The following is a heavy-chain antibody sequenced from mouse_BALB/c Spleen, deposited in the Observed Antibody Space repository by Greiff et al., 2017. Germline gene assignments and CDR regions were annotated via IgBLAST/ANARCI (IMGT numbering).Heavy chain of an antibody. CDR3: TSSLTGTEGYYYAMDY. Sequence: QVQLQQPGAELVRPGASVKLSCKASGYTFTSYWINWVKQRPGQGLEWIGNIYPSDSYTNYNQKFKDKATLTVDKSSSTAYMQLSSPTSEDSAVYYCTSSLTGTEGYYYAMDYWGQGTSVTVSS. V-gene: IGHV1-69*02. CDR1: GYTFTSYW. D-gene: IGHD4-1*01. CDR2: IYPSDSYT. J-gene: IGHJ4*01.